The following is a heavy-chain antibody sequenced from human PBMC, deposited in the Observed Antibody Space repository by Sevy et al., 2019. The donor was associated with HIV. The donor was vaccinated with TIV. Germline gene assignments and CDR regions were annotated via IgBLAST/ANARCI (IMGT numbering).Heavy chain of an antibody. J-gene: IGHJ4*02. CDR2: ITNTGGDT. CDR1: GFTFTDYA. Sequence: GGSLRLSCAASGFTFTDYAMSWVRQAPGKGLEWISTITNTGGDTYYADSVRGRFTISRDNSKNTLHLQMNSLRAEDTAVYYCAKDKAFRFLDYLPSNYYFDYWGQGTLVTVSS. CDR3: AKDKAFRFLDYLPSNYYFDY. V-gene: IGHV3-23*01. D-gene: IGHD3-3*01.